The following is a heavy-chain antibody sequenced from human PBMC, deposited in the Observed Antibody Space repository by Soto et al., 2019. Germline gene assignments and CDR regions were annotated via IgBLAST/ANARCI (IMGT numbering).Heavy chain of an antibody. CDR2: ISAYNADT. D-gene: IGHD3-10*01. CDR3: ARAGSTLVRGVIPHFDY. CDR1: GYTFTTYG. J-gene: IGHJ4*02. Sequence: ASVKVSCKASGYTFTTYGITWVRQAPGQGLEWMGWISAYNADTNYAQKLQGRVTMTTDTSTDTAYMELRSLRSDDTAVYYCARAGSTLVRGVIPHFDYWGQGTLVTVSS. V-gene: IGHV1-18*04.